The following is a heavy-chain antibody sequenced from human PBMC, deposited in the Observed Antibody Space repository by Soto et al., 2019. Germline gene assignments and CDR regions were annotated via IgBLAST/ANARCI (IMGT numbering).Heavy chain of an antibody. CDR3: ARASGGYSDR. D-gene: IGHD1-26*01. Sequence: QVQLVQSGAEVKKPGASVKVSCKASGYTFTSYDISWVRQAPGQGLEWMGWIRVYNGKTNYAQKFQDRVTVTTTTSTSTAYMELRSLRSDDTAVYYCARASGGYSDRWGQGTLVTVSS. CDR2: IRVYNGKT. CDR1: GYTFTSYD. V-gene: IGHV1-18*04. J-gene: IGHJ5*02.